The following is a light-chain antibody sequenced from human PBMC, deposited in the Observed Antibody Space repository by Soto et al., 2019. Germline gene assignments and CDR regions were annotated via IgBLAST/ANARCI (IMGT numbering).Light chain of an antibody. CDR3: QQYDNWPPWT. V-gene: IGKV3D-15*01. J-gene: IGKJ1*01. CDR2: DAS. Sequence: EIVMTQSPATLSVSPGERATLSCRASQSVSSYLAWYQQKPGQAPRLLIYDASNRATGIPARFSGSGSGTEFTLTISSLQSEDFALYYCQQYDNWPPWTFGQGTKVDIK. CDR1: QSVSSY.